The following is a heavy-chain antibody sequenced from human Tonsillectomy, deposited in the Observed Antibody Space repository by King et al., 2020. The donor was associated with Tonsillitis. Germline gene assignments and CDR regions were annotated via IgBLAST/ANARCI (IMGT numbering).Heavy chain of an antibody. V-gene: IGHV4-34*01. CDR3: ARGRFDY. CDR2: INHSGST. J-gene: IGHJ4*02. Sequence: VQLQQWGAGLLKPSETLSLTCAVYGGSFSGYYWSWIRQPPGKGLEWIGEINHSGSTNYNTSRKSRVTVSVDTSKNQFSLKLSSVTAAETAVYYCARGRFDYWGQGTLVTVSS. CDR1: GGSFSGYY.